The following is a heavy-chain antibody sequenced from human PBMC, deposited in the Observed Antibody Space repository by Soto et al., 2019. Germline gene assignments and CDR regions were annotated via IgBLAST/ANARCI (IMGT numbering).Heavy chain of an antibody. CDR2: ISYDGSAK. J-gene: IGHJ4*02. CDR1: GFTFSSYA. V-gene: IGHV3-30*04. CDR3: ARYCAYDSIYYCSSDRLDY. Sequence: PGGSLRLSCAASGFTFSSYAMHWVRQAPGKELEWVAVISYDGSAKYYVDSVKGRFTISRDNAKNSLYVQMNSLRGEDTAVYYCARYCAYDSIYYCSSDRLDYWGQGTLVTVSS. D-gene: IGHD3-22*01.